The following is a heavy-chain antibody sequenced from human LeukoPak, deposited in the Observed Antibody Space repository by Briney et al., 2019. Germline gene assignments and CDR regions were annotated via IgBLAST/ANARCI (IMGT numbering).Heavy chain of an antibody. CDR3: ATGAASIGWLSHDH. Sequence: GGSLRLSCTASGFTFSSFSMSWVRQTPGKGLEWVSDISGSASITKYADSVKGRFIISRDNSKNTLFLQMNSLTAEDTAVYYCATGAASIGWLSHDHWGQGTLVTVSS. CDR2: ISGSASIT. CDR1: GFTFSSFS. V-gene: IGHV3-23*01. J-gene: IGHJ4*02. D-gene: IGHD2-15*01.